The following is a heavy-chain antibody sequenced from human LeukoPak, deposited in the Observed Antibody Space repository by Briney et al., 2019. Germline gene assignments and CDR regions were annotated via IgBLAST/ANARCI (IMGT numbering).Heavy chain of an antibody. J-gene: IGHJ6*03. Sequence: PSETLSLTCAVYGGSFSNYYWSWIRQPPGKGLEWVGEINDSGRINYNPSLMSRVTVSVDTSKNQFSLRLTSVTATDTAVYYCARRWNYGRNYYIDVWGNGATVSVSS. CDR3: ARRWNYGRNYYIDV. V-gene: IGHV4-34*01. D-gene: IGHD1-7*01. CDR2: INDSGRI. CDR1: GGSFSNYY.